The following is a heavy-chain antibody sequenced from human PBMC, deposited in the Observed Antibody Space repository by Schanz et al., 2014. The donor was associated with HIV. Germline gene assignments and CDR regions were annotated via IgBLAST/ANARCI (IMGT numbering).Heavy chain of an antibody. CDR2: ISSSTTFL. CDR1: GFTFSRDG. J-gene: IGHJ4*02. D-gene: IGHD5-12*01. CDR3: AKGGGWLQLYTDY. Sequence: VQMVESGGGVVQPGRSLRLSCAASGFTFSRDGMNWVRQAPGKGLEWVSSISSSTTFLYYADSVKGRFTISRDNAKKSLYLQMNSLRAEDTAVYYCAKGGGWLQLYTDYWGQGTLVAVSS. V-gene: IGHV3-21*04.